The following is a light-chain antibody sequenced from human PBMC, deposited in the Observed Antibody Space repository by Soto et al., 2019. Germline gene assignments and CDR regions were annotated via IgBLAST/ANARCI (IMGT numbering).Light chain of an antibody. CDR3: QHYNSYSEA. V-gene: IGKV1-5*03. CDR1: QTISSW. CDR2: KAS. J-gene: IGKJ1*01. Sequence: DIQMTQSPSTLSGSVGDSVTITCRASQTISSWLAWYQQKTGKAPKFLIYKASTLKSGVPSRFSGSGYGTEFNLTISSLQPDDFATYYCQHYNSYSEAFGQGTKVDIK.